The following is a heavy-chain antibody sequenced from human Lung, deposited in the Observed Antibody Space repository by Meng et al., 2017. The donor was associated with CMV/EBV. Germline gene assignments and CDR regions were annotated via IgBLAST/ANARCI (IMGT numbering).Heavy chain of an antibody. CDR2: IKQDGSEK. CDR3: AREGRDLDY. J-gene: IGHJ4*02. D-gene: IGHD3-10*01. V-gene: IGHV3-7*01. Sequence: GXXRLSCAGSGLTTISNYWMSWVRQAPGKGLEWLANIKQDGSEKYYVDSVKGRFTISRDNTNKSLYLQMSSLRAEDTAVYYCAREGRDLDYWGQGTLVTVSS. CDR1: GLTTISNYW.